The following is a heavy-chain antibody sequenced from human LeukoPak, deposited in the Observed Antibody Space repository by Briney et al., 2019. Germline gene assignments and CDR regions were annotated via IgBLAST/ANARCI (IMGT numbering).Heavy chain of an antibody. CDR2: IYTTGAT. D-gene: IGHD1-26*01. V-gene: IGHV4-4*07. CDR3: GRQGYTASYYFLDF. J-gene: IGHJ4*02. Sequence: KPSETLSLTCTVSSGSINSYYWGWVRQPPGKGLEWIGRIYTTGATQYNPSLKSRVTMPIDTSTNQFSLNLRSMTAADTAVYYCGRQGYTASYYFLDFWSQGTLVAVS. CDR1: SGSINSYY.